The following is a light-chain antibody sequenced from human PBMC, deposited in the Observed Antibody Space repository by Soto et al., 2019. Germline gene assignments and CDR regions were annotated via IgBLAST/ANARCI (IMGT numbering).Light chain of an antibody. J-gene: IGLJ1*01. CDR3: QPYDSSMSVYV. CDR1: SANIGAGYD. Sequence: QSVLTQPPSVSGAPGQRVTISCTGSSANIGAGYDVHWYQQLPGTAPKLLIYGNSNRPSGVPDRFSGSKSGTSASLATTGLQAEDEADYYCQPYDSSMSVYVFXTGTKVTVL. CDR2: GNS. V-gene: IGLV1-40*01.